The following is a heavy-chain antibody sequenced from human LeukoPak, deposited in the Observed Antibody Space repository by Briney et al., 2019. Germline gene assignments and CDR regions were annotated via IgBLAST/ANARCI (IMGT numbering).Heavy chain of an antibody. Sequence: GGSLRLSCAASGFAVSNNHLTWVRQAAGKGPEWVAVISNSGTTYYADSVKGRVTISRDNSKNTLYLQMNSLRAEDTAVYYCAKGSSGYGDVWGQGTTVTVSS. V-gene: IGHV3-66*01. CDR1: GFAVSNNH. CDR2: ISNSGTT. CDR3: AKGSSGYGDV. J-gene: IGHJ6*02. D-gene: IGHD3-22*01.